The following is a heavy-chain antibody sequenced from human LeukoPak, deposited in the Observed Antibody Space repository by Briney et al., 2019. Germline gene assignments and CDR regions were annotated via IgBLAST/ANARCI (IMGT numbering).Heavy chain of an antibody. J-gene: IGHJ4*02. CDR2: ISYDGSNK. D-gene: IGHD6-19*01. Sequence: GGSLRLSCAASGFTFSSYAMHWVRQAPGKGLEWVAVISYDGSNKYYADSVKGRFTISRDNSKNTLYLQMNSLRAEDTAVYYCARSVADVFDYWGQGTLVTVSS. CDR1: GFTFSSYA. CDR3: ARSVADVFDY. V-gene: IGHV3-30-3*01.